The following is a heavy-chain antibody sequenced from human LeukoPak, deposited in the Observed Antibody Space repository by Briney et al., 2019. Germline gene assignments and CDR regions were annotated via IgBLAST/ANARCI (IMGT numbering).Heavy chain of an antibody. CDR1: GGSISSGGYY. CDR2: IYHSGST. J-gene: IGHJ4*02. Sequence: SETLSLTCTVSGGSISSGGYYWSWIRQPPGKGLEWIGYIYHSGSTYYNPSLKSRVTISVDKSKNQFSLQLSSVTAADTAVYYSARVGTGPPIWFGESLYYFDYWGQGTLVTVSS. CDR3: ARVGTGPPIWFGESLYYFDY. D-gene: IGHD3-10*01. V-gene: IGHV4-30-2*01.